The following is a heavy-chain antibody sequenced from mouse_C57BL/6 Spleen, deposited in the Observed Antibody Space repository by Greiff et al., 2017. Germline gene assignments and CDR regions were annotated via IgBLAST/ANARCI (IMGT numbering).Heavy chain of an antibody. D-gene: IGHD2-10*02. Sequence: QVQLQQPGTELVKPGASVKLSCKASGYTFTSYWMHWVKQRPGQGLEWIGNINPSNGGTTYNEKFKSKATLTVDKSSSTAYMQLSSLTSEDSAVYYCAREGDIGYGNPWFAYWGQGTLVTVSA. CDR3: AREGDIGYGNPWFAY. V-gene: IGHV1-53*01. CDR2: INPSNGGT. J-gene: IGHJ3*01. CDR1: GYTFTSYW.